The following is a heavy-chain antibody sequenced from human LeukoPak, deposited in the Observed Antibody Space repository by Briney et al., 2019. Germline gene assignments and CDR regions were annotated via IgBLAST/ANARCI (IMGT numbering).Heavy chain of an antibody. V-gene: IGHV6-1*01. D-gene: IGHD1-1*01. Sequence: SQTLSLTCAISGDSVSSNSAAWNWIRQSPSRGLEWLGRTYYRSKWYNDYAVSVKSRITINPDTSKNQFSLQLKPVTPEDTAVYYCSKGAQLETKAFDIWGQGTMVTVSS. J-gene: IGHJ3*02. CDR2: TYYRSKWYN. CDR3: SKGAQLETKAFDI. CDR1: GDSVSSNSAA.